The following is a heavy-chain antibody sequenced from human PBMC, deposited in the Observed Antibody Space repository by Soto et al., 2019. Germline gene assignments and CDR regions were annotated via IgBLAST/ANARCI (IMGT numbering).Heavy chain of an antibody. CDR1: GGSISSSNW. V-gene: IGHV4-4*02. Sequence: SETLSLTCAVSGGSISSSNWWSWVRQPPGKGLEWIGEIYHSGSTNYNPSLKSRVTISVDKSKNQFSLKLSSVTAADTAVYYCARDRDGYNPNWFDPWGQGTLVTVSS. D-gene: IGHD5-12*01. CDR3: ARDRDGYNPNWFDP. J-gene: IGHJ5*02. CDR2: IYHSGST.